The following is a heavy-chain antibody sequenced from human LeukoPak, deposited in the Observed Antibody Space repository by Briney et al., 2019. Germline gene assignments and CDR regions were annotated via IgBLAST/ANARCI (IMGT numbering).Heavy chain of an antibody. J-gene: IGHJ3*02. CDR1: GYTFTGYY. Sequence: ASVKVSCKASGYTFTGYYMHWVRQAPGQGLEWMGWINPNSGGTNYAQKFQGRVTMTRDTSISTAYMELSRLTSDDTAVYYCARERGYCSSTNCYTSDAFDIWGQGTMVTVSS. V-gene: IGHV1-2*02. D-gene: IGHD2-2*02. CDR2: INPNSGGT. CDR3: ARERGYCSSTNCYTSDAFDI.